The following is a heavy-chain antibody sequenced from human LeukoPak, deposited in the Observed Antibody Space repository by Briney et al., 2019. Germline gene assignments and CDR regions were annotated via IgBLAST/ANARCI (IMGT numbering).Heavy chain of an antibody. V-gene: IGHV4-31*03. CDR1: GGSISSGGYY. Sequence: NPSETLSLTCTVSGGSISSGGYYWSWIRQHPGKGLEWIGYIYYSGSTYYNPSLKSRVTISVDTSKNQFSLKLSPVTAADTAVYYCARVDYGDYRFDYWGQGTLVTVSS. CDR2: IYYSGST. J-gene: IGHJ4*02. CDR3: ARVDYGDYRFDY. D-gene: IGHD4-17*01.